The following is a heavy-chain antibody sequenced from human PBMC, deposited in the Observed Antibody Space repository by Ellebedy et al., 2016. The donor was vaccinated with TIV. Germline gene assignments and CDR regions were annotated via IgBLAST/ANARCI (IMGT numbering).Heavy chain of an antibody. CDR1: GFTFRSYG. V-gene: IGHV3-33*08. CDR3: ARDKSPTMIAHDF. D-gene: IGHD3-22*01. CDR2: IWYDGDNK. J-gene: IGHJ4*02. Sequence: GESLKISCAASGFTFRSYGMHWVRQAPDKGLEWVAVIWYDGDNKYYVDSVKGRFTISRDNSKNTLYLQMSSLRADDTAIYYCARDKSPTMIAHDFWGQGTLVTVSS.